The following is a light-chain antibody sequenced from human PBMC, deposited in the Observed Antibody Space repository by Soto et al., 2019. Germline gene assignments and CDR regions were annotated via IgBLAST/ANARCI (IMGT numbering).Light chain of an antibody. CDR1: QSLVYAAGNTY. CDR2: KVF. J-gene: IGKJ2*01. Sequence: DVVMTQSPLSLPVTLGQSASISCTSSQSLVYAAGNTYLNWLQQRPGQSPRRLIYKVFNRDSGVPDRFSGSASGSAFTLTISRVEAEDIGVYYCMQTAHWPYTFGRGTKLEIK. V-gene: IGKV2-30*01. CDR3: MQTAHWPYT.